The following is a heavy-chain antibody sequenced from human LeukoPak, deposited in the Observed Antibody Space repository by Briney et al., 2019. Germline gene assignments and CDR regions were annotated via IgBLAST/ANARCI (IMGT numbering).Heavy chain of an antibody. D-gene: IGHD2-21*01. Sequence: GGPLRLSCAASGFMFSSYWMHWVRQAPGKGLVWVSRVNPDGRSTSHADSVKGRFTMSRDNARDTLYVQMSSLRAEDTAVYYCARGPLSGGAIQFDYWGQGTLVTVSS. V-gene: IGHV3-74*01. CDR3: ARGPLSGGAIQFDY. J-gene: IGHJ4*02. CDR2: VNPDGRST. CDR1: GFMFSSYW.